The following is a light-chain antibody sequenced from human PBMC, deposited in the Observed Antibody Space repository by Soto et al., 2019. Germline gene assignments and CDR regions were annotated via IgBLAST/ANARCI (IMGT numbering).Light chain of an antibody. V-gene: IGKV3-11*01. CDR2: DVS. CDR3: QQRTNWPLAT. Sequence: EIVLTQSPATLSLSPGERATLSCRASQSIGNSLAWYQHKPGQAPRLLIYDVSNSATGIPARFSGSGSGTDFTLIISSLEPEDFAVYYCQQRTNWPLATFGGGTKV. J-gene: IGKJ4*01. CDR1: QSIGNS.